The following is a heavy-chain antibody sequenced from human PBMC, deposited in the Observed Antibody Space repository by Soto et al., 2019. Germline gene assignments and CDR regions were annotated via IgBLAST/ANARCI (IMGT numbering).Heavy chain of an antibody. CDR2: IHKSGST. D-gene: IGHD5-18*01. CDR1: GDSVTNFY. Sequence: SETLSLTCTVSGDSVTNFYWNWIRQAPGKGLEWIGYIHKSGSTNYSPSLKSRVTISVDTSKSQFSLRRSSVTAADTAVYYCALGYSNAHGGFDYWGQGALVTVS. V-gene: IGHV4-59*08. J-gene: IGHJ4*02. CDR3: ALGYSNAHGGFDY.